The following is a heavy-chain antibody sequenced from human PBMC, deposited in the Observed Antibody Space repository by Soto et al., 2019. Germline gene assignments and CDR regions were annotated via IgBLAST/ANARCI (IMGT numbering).Heavy chain of an antibody. J-gene: IGHJ6*02. Sequence: PGESLKISCKGSGYSFTSYWIGWVRQMPGKGLEWMGIIYPGDSDTRYSPSFQGQVTISADKSISTAYLQWSSLKASDTAMYYCARHTSGVVIMDRMDVWGQGTTVTVSS. CDR2: IYPGDSDT. CDR3: ARHTSGVVIMDRMDV. CDR1: GYSFTSYW. V-gene: IGHV5-51*01. D-gene: IGHD3-3*01.